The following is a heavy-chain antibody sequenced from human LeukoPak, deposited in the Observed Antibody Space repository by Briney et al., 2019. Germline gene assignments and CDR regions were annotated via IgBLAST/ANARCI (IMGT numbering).Heavy chain of an antibody. D-gene: IGHD1-26*01. J-gene: IGHJ3*02. Sequence: GASVKLSCKASGGTFSSYAISWVRQAPGQGLEWMGGIIPIFGTANYAQKFQGRVTITADKSTSTAYMELSSLRSEDTAVYYCARGASSGSYFDNAFDIWGQGTMVTVSS. CDR1: GGTFSSYA. CDR3: ARGASSGSYFDNAFDI. CDR2: IIPIFGTA. V-gene: IGHV1-69*06.